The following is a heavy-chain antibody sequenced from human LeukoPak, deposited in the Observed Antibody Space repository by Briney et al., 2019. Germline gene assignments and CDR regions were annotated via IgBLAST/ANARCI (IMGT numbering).Heavy chain of an antibody. D-gene: IGHD5-12*01. CDR1: GFTVSSNY. V-gene: IGHV3-66*01. CDR2: IYSGGST. J-gene: IGHJ4*02. Sequence: GGSLRLSCAASGFTVSSNYMSWVRQAPGKGLEWVSVIYSGGSTYYADSVKGRFTISRDNAKNSLYLQMNSLRAEDTAVYYCARDSRGYVLDYWGQGTLVTVSS. CDR3: ARDSRGYVLDY.